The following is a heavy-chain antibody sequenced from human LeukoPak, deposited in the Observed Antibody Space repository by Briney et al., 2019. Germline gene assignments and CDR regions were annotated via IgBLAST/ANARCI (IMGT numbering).Heavy chain of an antibody. V-gene: IGHV4-61*02. Sequence: SETLSLTCPVSGDSIGSGTFCWNWVRQPAGTGLEWIGRICASGSTDYNPSLKSRVTISVDTSKNQFSLKLSSVTAADTAVYYCARTTGLIDYWGQGTLVTVSS. J-gene: IGHJ4*02. CDR1: GDSIGSGTFC. D-gene: IGHD1-1*01. CDR2: ICASGST. CDR3: ARTTGLIDY.